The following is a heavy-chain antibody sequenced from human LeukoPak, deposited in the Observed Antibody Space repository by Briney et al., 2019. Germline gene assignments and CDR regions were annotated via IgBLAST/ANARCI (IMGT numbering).Heavy chain of an antibody. Sequence: PSETLSLTCTVSGGSISSYKWSWLRQPAGKGLEWIGRIYSSGSTNYTPSLKSRVTMSVDTSKNQFSLKLSSVTAADTAVYYCARGIVGATAPDYWGQGALVIVSS. CDR3: ARGIVGATAPDY. CDR2: IYSSGST. D-gene: IGHD1-26*01. CDR1: GGSISSYK. V-gene: IGHV4-4*07. J-gene: IGHJ4*02.